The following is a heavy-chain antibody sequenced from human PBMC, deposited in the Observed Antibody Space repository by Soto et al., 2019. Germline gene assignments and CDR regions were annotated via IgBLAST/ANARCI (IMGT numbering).Heavy chain of an antibody. J-gene: IGHJ6*02. CDR3: AKCGDTGVYYYYAMDV. V-gene: IGHV3-73*01. Sequence: GGSLRLSCAASGFTFSGSAMHWVRQASGKGLEWVGRIRSKANSYATAYAASVKGRFTISRDDSKNTAYLQMNSLRAEDTAVYYCAKCGDTGVYYYYAMDVWGQGTTVTVSS. D-gene: IGHD7-27*01. CDR1: GFTFSGSA. CDR2: IRSKANSYAT.